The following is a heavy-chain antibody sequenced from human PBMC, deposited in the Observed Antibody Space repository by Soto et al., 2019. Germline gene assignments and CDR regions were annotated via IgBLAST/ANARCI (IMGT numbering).Heavy chain of an antibody. CDR1: GYGFTTYG. D-gene: IGHD1-1*01. Sequence: QVHLVQSGAEVKKPGASVKVSCKGSGYGFTTYGITWVRQAPGQGLEWMAWISAHNGNTNYAQKLQGRVTVTRDTSTSTAYMELRSRRSDDTAVYYCARGRYGDYWGQGALVTGSS. CDR3: ARGRYGDY. J-gene: IGHJ4*02. V-gene: IGHV1-18*01. CDR2: ISAHNGNT.